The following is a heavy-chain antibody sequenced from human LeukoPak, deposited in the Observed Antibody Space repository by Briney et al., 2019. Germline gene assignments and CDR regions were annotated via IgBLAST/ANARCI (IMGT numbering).Heavy chain of an antibody. D-gene: IGHD5-18*01. V-gene: IGHV4-4*07. CDR1: GGSISSYY. CDR2: IYTSGST. CDR3: ARDRGVDTAMVNWFDP. Sequence: PSETLSLTCTVSGGSISSYYWSWIRQPAGKGLEWIGRIYTSGSTNYNPSLKSRVTMSVDTSKNQFSLKLSSVTAADTALYYCARDRGVDTAMVNWFDPWGQGTLVTVSS. J-gene: IGHJ5*02.